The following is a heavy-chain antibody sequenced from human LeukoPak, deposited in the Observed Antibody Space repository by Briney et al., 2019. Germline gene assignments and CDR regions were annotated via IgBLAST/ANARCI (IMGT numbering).Heavy chain of an antibody. D-gene: IGHD5-18*01. CDR3: ARHGTRGYSYGWVHY. V-gene: IGHV5-51*01. J-gene: IGHJ4*02. CDR1: GYSFTSYW. CDR2: IYPGDSDT. Sequence: GESLKISCKGSGYSFTSYWIGWVRQMPGKGLEWMGIIYPGDSDTRYSPSFQGQVTISADKSISTAYLQWSSLKASDTATYYCARHGTRGYSYGWVHYWGQGTLATVSS.